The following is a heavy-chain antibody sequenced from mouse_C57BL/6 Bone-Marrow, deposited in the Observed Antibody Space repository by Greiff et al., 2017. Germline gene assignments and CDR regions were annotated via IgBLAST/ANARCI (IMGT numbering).Heavy chain of an antibody. J-gene: IGHJ3*01. V-gene: IGHV5-6*01. CDR3: ARHELLRSPFAY. D-gene: IGHD1-1*01. Sequence: EVQLQQSGGDLVKPGGSLKLSCAASGFTFSSYGMSWVRQTPDKRLEWVATISSGGSYTYYPDSVKGRFTISRDNAKNTLYLQMSSLKSEDTAMYYCARHELLRSPFAYWGQGTLVTVSA. CDR2: ISSGGSYT. CDR1: GFTFSSYG.